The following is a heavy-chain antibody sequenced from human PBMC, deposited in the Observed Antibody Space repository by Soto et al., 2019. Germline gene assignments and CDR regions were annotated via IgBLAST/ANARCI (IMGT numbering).Heavy chain of an antibody. CDR2: IIPIFGTA. CDR1: GGTFSSYA. CDR3: ARDTVVAATPQNYYYGMDV. Sequence: QVQLVQSGAEVKKPGSSVKVSCTASGGTFSSYAISWVRQAPGQGLEWMGGIIPIFGTANYAQKFQGRVTITADESTSTAYMELSSLRSEDTAVYYCARDTVVAATPQNYYYGMDVWGQGTTVTVSS. J-gene: IGHJ6*02. V-gene: IGHV1-69*01. D-gene: IGHD2-15*01.